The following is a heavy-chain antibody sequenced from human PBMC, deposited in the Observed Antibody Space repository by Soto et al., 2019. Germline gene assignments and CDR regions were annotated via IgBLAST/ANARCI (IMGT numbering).Heavy chain of an antibody. Sequence: SVKVSCKASGGTFRTYTITWVRQAPGQGLEWMGRIIPIIGIINYAQKFQGRVTISADKFTGTAYMELTGLRSDDTAVYYCAGDPDSHYNDSHASSYPWGQGTLVTVSS. CDR3: AGDPDSHYNDSHASSYP. CDR1: GGTFRTYT. J-gene: IGHJ5*02. V-gene: IGHV1-69*04. CDR2: IIPIIGII. D-gene: IGHD4-4*01.